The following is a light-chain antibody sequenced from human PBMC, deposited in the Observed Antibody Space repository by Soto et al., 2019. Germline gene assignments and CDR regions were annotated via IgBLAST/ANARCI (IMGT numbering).Light chain of an antibody. J-gene: IGKJ5*01. CDR3: QQYGSSPIT. Sequence: EILMTQSPATLSVSPGERATLSCRASQSVSSSYLAWYPQKPGQAPRLIIEGASSRATGIPDRVSGSGSGTDFTLTISRLEPEDFAVYYCQQYGSSPITFGQGTRLEIK. CDR1: QSVSSSY. CDR2: GAS. V-gene: IGKV3-20*01.